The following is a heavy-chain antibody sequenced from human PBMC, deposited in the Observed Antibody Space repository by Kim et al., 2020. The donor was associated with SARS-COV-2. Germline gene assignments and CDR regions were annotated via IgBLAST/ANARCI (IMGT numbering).Heavy chain of an antibody. J-gene: IGHJ4*02. Sequence: SETLSLTCTVSGGSISSGSYYWSWIRQPAGKGLEWIGRIYTSGSTNYNPSLKSRVTISVDTSKNQFSLKLSSVTAADTAVYYCARDPSYYYGSGGPFLDYWGQGTLVTVSS. V-gene: IGHV4-61*02. CDR3: ARDPSYYYGSGGPFLDY. D-gene: IGHD3-10*01. CDR1: GGSISSGSYY. CDR2: IYTSGST.